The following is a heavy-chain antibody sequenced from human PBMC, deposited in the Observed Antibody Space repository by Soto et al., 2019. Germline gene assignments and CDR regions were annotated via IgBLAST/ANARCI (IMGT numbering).Heavy chain of an antibody. J-gene: IGHJ3*02. CDR2: ISAYNGNT. Sequence: QVQLVQSGAEVKKPGASVKVSCKASGYTFTSYGISWVRQAPGQGLEWMGWISAYNGNTNYAQKPQGRVTMTTDTSTSTAYMELRSLRSDDTAVYYCARDRFSGDIVVVVAAFHGDAFDIWGQGTMVTVSS. CDR3: ARDRFSGDIVVVVAAFHGDAFDI. CDR1: GYTFTSYG. D-gene: IGHD2-15*01. V-gene: IGHV1-18*01.